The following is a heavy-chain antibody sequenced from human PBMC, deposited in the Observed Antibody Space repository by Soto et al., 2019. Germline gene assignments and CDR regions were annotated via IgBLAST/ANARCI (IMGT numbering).Heavy chain of an antibody. V-gene: IGHV3-13*01. CDR3: ARVRFSRAAFDI. Sequence: PGGSLRLSCAASGFTFSSYDMHWVRQATGKGLEWVSAIGTAGDTYYPGSVKGRFTISRENAKNSLYLQMNSLRAEDTAVYYCARVRFSRAAFDIWGQGTMVTVS. J-gene: IGHJ3*02. CDR2: IGTAGDT. D-gene: IGHD3-3*01. CDR1: GFTFSSYD.